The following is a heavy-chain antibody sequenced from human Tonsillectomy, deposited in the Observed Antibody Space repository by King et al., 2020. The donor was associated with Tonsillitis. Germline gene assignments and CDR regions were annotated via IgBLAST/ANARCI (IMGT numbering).Heavy chain of an antibody. CDR2: IYYNGKT. V-gene: IGHV4-39*07. CDR1: GGSMNNNHYF. D-gene: IGHD3-10*01. CDR3: ARLTIGSGTRNYAFDI. Sequence: QLQESGPGLVKPSETLSLTCSVSGGSMNNNHYFWGWIRQPPGKGLEYTGYIYYNGKTYNNPSLKSRVTISLDMSKNQFSLKMISVTAADTAVYYCARLTIGSGTRNYAFDIWGQGTMVTVSS. J-gene: IGHJ3*02.